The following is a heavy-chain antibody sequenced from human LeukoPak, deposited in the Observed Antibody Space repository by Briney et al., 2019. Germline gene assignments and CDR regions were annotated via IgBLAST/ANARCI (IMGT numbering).Heavy chain of an antibody. CDR2: IYYSGST. CDR1: GGSISSGGYY. Sequence: PSETLSLTCTVSGGSISSGGYYWSWIRQHPGKGLEWIGYIYYSGSTYYNPSLKSRVTISVDTSKNQFSLKLSSVTAADTAVYYCATVVVVAARYYGMDVWGQGTTVTVSS. D-gene: IGHD2-15*01. J-gene: IGHJ6*02. V-gene: IGHV4-31*03. CDR3: ATVVVVAARYYGMDV.